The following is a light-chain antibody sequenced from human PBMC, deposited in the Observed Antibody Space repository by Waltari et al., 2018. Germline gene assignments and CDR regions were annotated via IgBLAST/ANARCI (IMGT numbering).Light chain of an antibody. CDR3: QQRSNWPIT. CDR1: QSVSSY. V-gene: IGKV3-11*01. Sequence: SCRASQSVSSYLVGYQQKPGQAPRLLIYDASNRATGIPARFSGSGSGTDFTLTISSLEPEDFAVYYCQQRSNWPITFGQGTRVEIK. J-gene: IGKJ5*01. CDR2: DAS.